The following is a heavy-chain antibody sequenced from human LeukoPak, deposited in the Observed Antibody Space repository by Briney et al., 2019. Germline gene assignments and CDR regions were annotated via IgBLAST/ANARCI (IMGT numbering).Heavy chain of an antibody. Sequence: SETLSLTCTVFGGSISGYYWNWIRQVPGRGLEWIGFLHHSGSTDYNPSLQSRVTISVDTSKNQLSLKLRSVTAADTAVYYCAREGRPAAENTFYFYYGMDVWGQGTAVTVSS. CDR2: LHHSGST. CDR1: GGSISGYY. D-gene: IGHD6-13*01. J-gene: IGHJ6*02. V-gene: IGHV4-59*01. CDR3: AREGRPAAENTFYFYYGMDV.